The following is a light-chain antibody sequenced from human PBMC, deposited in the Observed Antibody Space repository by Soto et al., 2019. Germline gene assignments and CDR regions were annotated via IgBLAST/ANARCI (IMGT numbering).Light chain of an antibody. CDR1: QGISTY. CDR3: QQSYSTTWT. J-gene: IGKJ1*01. CDR2: AAS. V-gene: IGKV1-39*01. Sequence: DIQTTQSPSSLSASVGDRVTITCRASQGISTYLNWYHQKPGKAPKLLIYAASSLQSGVLSRFSGSGSETDFTLTISSLQPEDFATYSCQQSYSTTWTFGQGTKVDIK.